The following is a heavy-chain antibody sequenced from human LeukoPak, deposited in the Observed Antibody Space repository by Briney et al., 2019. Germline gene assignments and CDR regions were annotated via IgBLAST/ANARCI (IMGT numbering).Heavy chain of an antibody. CDR1: GYTFTCYD. D-gene: IGHD1-26*01. V-gene: IGHV1-18*01. J-gene: IGHJ4*02. Sequence: ASVKVSCKASGYTFTCYDINWVRQATGQGLEWMGWISAYNGNTNYAQKLQGRVTMTTDTSTSTANMELRSLRSDDTAVYYCARDSTDDGRFDYWGQGTLVTVSS. CDR3: ARDSTDDGRFDY. CDR2: ISAYNGNT.